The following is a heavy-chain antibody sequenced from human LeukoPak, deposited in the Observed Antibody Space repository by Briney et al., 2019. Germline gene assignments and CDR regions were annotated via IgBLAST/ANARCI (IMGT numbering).Heavy chain of an antibody. CDR2: ISGSGGST. CDR1: GFSFSSYA. J-gene: IGHJ4*02. V-gene: IGHV3-23*01. CDR3: AKGRGSGSYYFFDY. D-gene: IGHD3-10*01. Sequence: GGSLRLSCAASGFSFSSYAMSWVRQAPGKGLEWVSAISGSGGSTYYADSVKGRLTISRDNSKNTLYLQMNSLRAEDTAVYYCAKGRGSGSYYFFDYWGQGTLVTVSS.